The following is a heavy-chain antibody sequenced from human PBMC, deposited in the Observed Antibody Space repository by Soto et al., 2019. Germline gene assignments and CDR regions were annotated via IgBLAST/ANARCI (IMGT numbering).Heavy chain of an antibody. CDR2: ISWNSGSI. CDR1: GFTFDDYA. D-gene: IGHD5-18*01. V-gene: IGHV3-9*01. Sequence: GGSLRLSCAASGFTFDDYAMHWVRQAPGKGLEWVSGISWNSGSIGYADSVKGRFTISRDNAKNSLYLQMNSLRAEDTALYYCAKGGYSYGSESHYYYYMDVWGKGTTVTVSS. CDR3: AKGGYSYGSESHYYYYMDV. J-gene: IGHJ6*03.